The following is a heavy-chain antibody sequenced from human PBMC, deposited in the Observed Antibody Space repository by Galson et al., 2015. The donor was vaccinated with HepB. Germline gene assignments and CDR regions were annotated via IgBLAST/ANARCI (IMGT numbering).Heavy chain of an antibody. V-gene: IGHV3-23*01. CDR2: ITGKGDST. CDR1: GFAFDSHA. Sequence: SLRLSCAASGFAFDSHAMSWVRQAPGRGLEWTSGITGKGDSTFYADSVKGRFTVSRDNSKNKLYLQMNSLRAEDTAIYYCVRESLMAMVTFDLWGRGTLVTVSS. CDR3: VRESLMAMVTFDL. D-gene: IGHD5-18*01. J-gene: IGHJ4*02.